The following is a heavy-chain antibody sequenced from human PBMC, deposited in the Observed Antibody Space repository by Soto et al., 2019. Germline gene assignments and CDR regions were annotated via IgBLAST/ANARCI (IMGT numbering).Heavy chain of an antibody. D-gene: IGHD1-1*01. J-gene: IGHJ5*02. V-gene: IGHV4-34*01. CDR3: ATANWSHHYFDP. CDR1: GGSFSGYY. CDR2: INHSGST. Sequence: QVRLQQWGTGLLKSSETLSLTCAVYGGSFSGYYWSWLRQPPGKGLEWIGEINHSGSTNYNPSLQSRVTISVDTSKNQFSLKVTSVTAAGTAVYYCATANWSHHYFDPWGQGTLVTVSS.